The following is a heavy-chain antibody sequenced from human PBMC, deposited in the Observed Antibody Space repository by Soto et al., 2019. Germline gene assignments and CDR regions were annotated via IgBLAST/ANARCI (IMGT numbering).Heavy chain of an antibody. D-gene: IGHD3-3*01. Sequence: GGSLRLSCAASGFAFSSYTMNWVRQAPGKGLERVSSIGGSGDSTYYADSVKGRFTISRVNSKNTLYLQMNSLRAEDTTVYYCAKDSVRGGIFGVVKSYYYAMDVWGQGTTVTVSS. CDR2: IGGSGDST. CDR1: GFAFSSYT. V-gene: IGHV3-23*01. J-gene: IGHJ6*02. CDR3: AKDSVRGGIFGVVKSYYYAMDV.